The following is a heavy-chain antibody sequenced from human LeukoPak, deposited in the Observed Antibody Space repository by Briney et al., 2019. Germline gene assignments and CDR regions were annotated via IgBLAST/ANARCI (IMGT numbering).Heavy chain of an antibody. CDR3: ARDMSPCSAGACYSDY. CDR1: GFTFSTYS. D-gene: IGHD2-15*01. V-gene: IGHV3-21*01. J-gene: IGHJ4*02. Sequence: GGSLGLSCAASGFTFSTYSMNWVRQAPGKGLEWVSSISLSSTYIYYADSVKGRFTISRDNAKNSLYLQMSSLRAEDTAMYYCARDMSPCSAGACYSDYWGQGTLVTVSS. CDR2: ISLSSTYI.